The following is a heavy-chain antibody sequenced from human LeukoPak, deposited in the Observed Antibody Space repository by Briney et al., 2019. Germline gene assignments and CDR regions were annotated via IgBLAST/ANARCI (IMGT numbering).Heavy chain of an antibody. J-gene: IGHJ6*03. CDR1: GGTFSSYA. Sequence: GASVKVFCKASGGTFSSYAISWVRQAPGQGLEWVGGIIIIFGTANYAQKFQGRVTITADISTSTAYMELSSLRSEDTAVYYCARERLTTPTPDYYYMDVWGKGTTVTVSS. CDR2: IIIIFGTA. V-gene: IGHV1-69*06. D-gene: IGHD3-3*01. CDR3: ARERLTTPTPDYYYMDV.